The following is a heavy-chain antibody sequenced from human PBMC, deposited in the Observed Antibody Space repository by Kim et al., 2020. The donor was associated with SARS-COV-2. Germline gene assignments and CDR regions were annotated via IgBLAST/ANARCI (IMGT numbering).Heavy chain of an antibody. Sequence: SETLSLTCTVSGGSISSGGYYWSWIRQHPGKGLEWIGYIYYSGSTYYNPSLKCRVTISVDTSKNQFSLKLCSVTAADTAVYYCVRGRITIFGVVNEYDYWTLGTLVTVSS. J-gene: IGHJ4*02. CDR2: IYYSGST. V-gene: IGHV4-31*03. CDR1: GGSISSGGYY. D-gene: IGHD3-3*01. CDR3: VRGRITIFGVVNEYDY.